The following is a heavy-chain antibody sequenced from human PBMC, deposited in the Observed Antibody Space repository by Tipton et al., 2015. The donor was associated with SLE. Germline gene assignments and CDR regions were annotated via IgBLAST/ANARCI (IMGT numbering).Heavy chain of an antibody. D-gene: IGHD3-10*01. CDR2: IYTSGST. CDR3: ARRGLAYYYGSGRALDI. CDR1: GGSISSDTYY. J-gene: IGHJ3*02. V-gene: IGHV4-61*09. Sequence: TLSLTCIVSGGSISSDTYYWSWLRQPAGKGLEWIGHIYTSGSTNYNPSLKTRVTISVDTSKSQFSLDLTSVTAADTAVYYCARRGLAYYYGSGRALDIWGQGTMVTVSS.